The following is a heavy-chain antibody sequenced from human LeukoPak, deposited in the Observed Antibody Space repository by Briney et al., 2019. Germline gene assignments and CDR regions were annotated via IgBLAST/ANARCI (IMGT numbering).Heavy chain of an antibody. V-gene: IGHV3-30*09. CDR3: ARDRVGATDYFDY. J-gene: IGHJ4*02. CDR1: GFTFSSYA. D-gene: IGHD1-26*01. Sequence: GGSLRLSCAASGFTFSSYAMHWVRQAPGRGLEWVAVISYDGSNKYYADSVKGRFAISRDNSKNALYLQMNSLRAEDTAVYYCARDRVGATDYFDYWGQGTLVTVSS. CDR2: ISYDGSNK.